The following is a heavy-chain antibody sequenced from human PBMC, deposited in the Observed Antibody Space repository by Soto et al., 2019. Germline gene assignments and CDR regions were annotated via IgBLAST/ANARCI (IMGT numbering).Heavy chain of an antibody. CDR2: IYYSGST. Sequence: QLQLQESGPGLVKPSETLSLTCTVSGGSISSSSYYWGWIRQPLGKGLEWIGSIYYSGSTYYNPSLKSRVTISVDTSKNQFSLKLSSVTAADTAVYYCSLHYYYGSGRYYYYMDVWGKGTTVTVSS. V-gene: IGHV4-39*01. CDR3: SLHYYYGSGRYYYYMDV. D-gene: IGHD3-10*01. CDR1: GGSISSSSYY. J-gene: IGHJ6*03.